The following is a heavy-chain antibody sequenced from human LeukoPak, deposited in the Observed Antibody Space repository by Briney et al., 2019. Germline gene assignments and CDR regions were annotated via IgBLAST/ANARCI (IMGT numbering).Heavy chain of an antibody. J-gene: IGHJ5*02. V-gene: IGHV4-39*07. D-gene: IGHD2-2*01. CDR1: GGSISSSRYY. Sequence: SETLSLTCTVSGGSISSSRYYWGWIRQTPGKGLEWIASLSDSGSTYYNPSLRSRLSISVDTSKNQFSLKLISVTAADTAVYYCAAMNTSSHSWGQGTLVTVSS. CDR2: LSDSGST. CDR3: AAMNTSSHS.